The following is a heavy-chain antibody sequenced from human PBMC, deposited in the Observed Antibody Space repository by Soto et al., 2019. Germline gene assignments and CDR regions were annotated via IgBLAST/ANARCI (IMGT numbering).Heavy chain of an antibody. Sequence: GGSLKISCQDSGYGFTTKWISWVRQMPGKGLEWVGRVDPSDSYTDYSPSFRGNVIISVDRSVSTAYLEWSSLKASDSAISYCVRNSSNTVAARPPFDPWGQGTLVTV. CDR2: VDPSDSYT. J-gene: IGHJ5*02. CDR3: VRNSSNTVAARPPFDP. CDR1: GYGFTTKW. V-gene: IGHV5-10-1*01. D-gene: IGHD6-6*01.